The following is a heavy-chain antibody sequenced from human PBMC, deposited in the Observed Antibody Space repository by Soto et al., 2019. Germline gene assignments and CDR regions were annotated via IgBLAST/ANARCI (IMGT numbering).Heavy chain of an antibody. CDR2: IYYSGST. J-gene: IGHJ1*01. CDR3: ARHRIWDTAMATPYFQH. CDR1: GGSISSSSYY. V-gene: IGHV4-39*01. D-gene: IGHD5-18*01. Sequence: QLQLQESGPGLVKPSETLSLTCTVSGGSISSSSYYWGWIRQPPGKGMEWIGRIYYSGSTYYNPSLQRRVTISVDTSKNQFSLTLRSVTAPDTAVYYCARHRIWDTAMATPYFQHWGQGTLVTVSS.